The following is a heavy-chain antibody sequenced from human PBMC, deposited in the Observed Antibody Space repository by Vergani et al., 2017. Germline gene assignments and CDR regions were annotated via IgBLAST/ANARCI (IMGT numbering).Heavy chain of an antibody. CDR1: GFTFSNAW. V-gene: IGHV3-15*07. CDR3: TTKQWLDGAFDY. D-gene: IGHD6-19*01. CDR2: IKSKTDGGTT. Sequence: EVQLVESGGGLVKPGGSLRLSCAASGFTFSNAWMNWVRQAPGKGLEWVGRIKSKTDGGTTDYAAPVKGRFTISREDSKNTLYLQMNSLKTEDTAVYYCTTKQWLDGAFDYWGQGTLVTVSS. J-gene: IGHJ4*02.